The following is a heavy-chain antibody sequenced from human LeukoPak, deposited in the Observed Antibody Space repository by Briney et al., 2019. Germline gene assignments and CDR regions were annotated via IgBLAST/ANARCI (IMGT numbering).Heavy chain of an antibody. CDR1: GFTFNTYS. J-gene: IGHJ4*02. D-gene: IGHD6-6*01. V-gene: IGHV3-21*01. CDR2: IDSSSSYI. CDR3: ARELISSSSVLLPDY. Sequence: GGSLRLSGAASGFTFNTYSMDWVRQAPGKGLEWVSSIDSSSSYIFYADSVKGRFTISRDNAKNSLYLQMNSLRAEDTAVYYCARELISSSSVLLPDYWGQGTLVTVSS.